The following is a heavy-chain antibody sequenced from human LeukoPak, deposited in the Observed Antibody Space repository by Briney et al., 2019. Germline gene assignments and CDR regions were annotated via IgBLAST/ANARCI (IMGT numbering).Heavy chain of an antibody. CDR1: GFTFSSYE. J-gene: IGHJ4*02. CDR2: ISSSGSSI. V-gene: IGHV3-48*03. CDR3: ARDPTIIVVVPAAPTFDY. Sequence: GGSLRLSCAASGFTFSSYEMNWVRQAPGKGLEWVSYISSSGSSIYYADSVKGRFTISRDNTKNSLYLQMNSLRAEDTAVYYCARDPTIIVVVPAAPTFDYWGQGTLVTVSS. D-gene: IGHD2-2*01.